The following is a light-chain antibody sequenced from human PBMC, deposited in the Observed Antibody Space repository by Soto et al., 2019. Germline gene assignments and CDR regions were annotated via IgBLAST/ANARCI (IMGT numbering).Light chain of an antibody. CDR3: QQYGSSPWT. Sequence: EIVLTQSPGTLSLSPGERATLSCRASQSVSSSYFAWYQQKPGQAPRLLIYGASSRATGIPDRFSGSGSGTDFTLTISRLEPEDCAVYYCQQYGSSPWTFGQGTKREIK. CDR1: QSVSSSY. J-gene: IGKJ2*01. CDR2: GAS. V-gene: IGKV3-20*01.